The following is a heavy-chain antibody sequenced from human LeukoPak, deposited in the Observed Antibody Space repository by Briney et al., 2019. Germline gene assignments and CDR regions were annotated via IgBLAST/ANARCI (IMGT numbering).Heavy chain of an antibody. V-gene: IGHV1-8*01. D-gene: IGHD3-10*01. CDR1: GYTFTSYD. J-gene: IGHJ4*02. CDR3: ARGASFGGSGSSYFDY. CDR2: MNPNSGNT. Sequence: GASVKVSCKASGYTFTSYDFNWVRQATGQGLEWMGWMNPNSGNTGYAQNFQGRVTMIRNTSISTAYMELSSLRSEDTAVYYCARGASFGGSGSSYFDYWGQGTLVTVSS.